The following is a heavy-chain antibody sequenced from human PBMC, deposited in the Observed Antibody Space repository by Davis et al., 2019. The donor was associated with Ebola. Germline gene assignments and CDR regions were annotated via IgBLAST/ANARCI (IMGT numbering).Heavy chain of an antibody. CDR2: IYYSGST. Sequence: MPSETLSLTCAVYGGSFSGYYWSWIRQPPGKGLEWIGYIYYSGSTNYNPSLKSRVTISVDTSKNQFSLKLSSVTAADTAVYYCARVDYDFWSGYYTGTWFDPWGQGTLVTVSS. J-gene: IGHJ5*02. V-gene: IGHV4-59*01. CDR1: GGSFSGYY. D-gene: IGHD3-3*01. CDR3: ARVDYDFWSGYYTGTWFDP.